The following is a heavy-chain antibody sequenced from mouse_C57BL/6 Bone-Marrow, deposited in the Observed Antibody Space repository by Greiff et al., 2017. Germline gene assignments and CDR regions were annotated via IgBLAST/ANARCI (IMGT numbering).Heavy chain of an antibody. D-gene: IGHD2-4*01. CDR2: MTPNGGSP. Sequence: QVQLQQPGAELVKPGASVKLSCKASGYTFTNYWMHWVKQRPGQGLEWIGIMTPNGGSPDYNEKFKSEATLSVDKSSRTAYMVLSSLTSEDSAVYYCARSYDYYDYTMDYWGQGTSVTVSS. CDR1: GYTFTNYW. J-gene: IGHJ4*01. V-gene: IGHV1-64*01. CDR3: ARSYDYYDYTMDY.